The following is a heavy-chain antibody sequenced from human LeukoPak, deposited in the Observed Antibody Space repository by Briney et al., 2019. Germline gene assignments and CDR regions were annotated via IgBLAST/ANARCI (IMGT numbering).Heavy chain of an antibody. CDR3: VKGRMSKDGLDC. J-gene: IGHJ4*02. Sequence: GGSLRLSCEASGFTFGRSAMTWVRQTPGKGLEWFSSISSSGNTYYADSVKGRFTISRDNSKNLVNLQMNSLRAEDTAIYYCVKGRMSKDGLDCWGQGSLVTVSS. V-gene: IGHV3-23*01. CDR2: ISSSGNT. D-gene: IGHD5-24*01. CDR1: GFTFGRSA.